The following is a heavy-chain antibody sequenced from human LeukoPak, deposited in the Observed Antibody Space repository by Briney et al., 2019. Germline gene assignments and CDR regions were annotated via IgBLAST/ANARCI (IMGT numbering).Heavy chain of an antibody. CDR2: ISSSSSTI. CDR3: ARGGAYYYYHY. CDR1: GFTFSDYY. V-gene: IGHV3-11*01. J-gene: IGHJ4*02. D-gene: IGHD3-10*01. Sequence: KSGGSLRLSCAASGFTFSDYYMSCIRQAPGKGLEWVSYISSSSSTIYYADSVKGRFTISRDNAKNSLYLQMNSLRAEDTAVYYCARGGAYYYYHYWGQGTLVTVSS.